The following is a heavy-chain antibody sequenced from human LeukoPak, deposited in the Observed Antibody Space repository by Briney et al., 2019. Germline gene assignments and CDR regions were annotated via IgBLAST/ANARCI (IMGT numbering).Heavy chain of an antibody. CDR2: ISAYNGNT. D-gene: IGHD3-10*01. Sequence: ASVKVSCKASGYTFTSYVISWVRQAPGQGLEWMGWISAYNGNTNYAQKLQGRVTMTTDTSTTTAYMELRSLTSDDTAVYYCARNYYGSGGYYMDVWGKGTTVTISS. V-gene: IGHV1-18*01. CDR1: GYTFTSYV. CDR3: ARNYYGSGGYYMDV. J-gene: IGHJ6*03.